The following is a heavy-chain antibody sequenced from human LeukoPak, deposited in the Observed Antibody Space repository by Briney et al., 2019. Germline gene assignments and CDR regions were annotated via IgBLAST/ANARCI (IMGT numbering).Heavy chain of an antibody. D-gene: IGHD5-12*01. CDR2: ISGSGDST. J-gene: IGHJ4*02. CDR3: AKGRDQVGATVSGFDY. CDR1: GFTFSSYA. Sequence: GGSLRLSCAASGFTFSSYAMNWVRQAPGKGLEWVSSISGSGDSTYYTDSVKGRFTISRDNSKNTLYLQMNSLRAEDTAVYYCAKGRDQVGATVSGFDYWGQGTLVTVSS. V-gene: IGHV3-23*01.